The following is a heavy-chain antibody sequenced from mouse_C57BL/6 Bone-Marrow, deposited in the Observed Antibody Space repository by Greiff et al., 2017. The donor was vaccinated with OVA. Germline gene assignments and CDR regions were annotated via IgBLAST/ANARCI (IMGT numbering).Heavy chain of an antibody. V-gene: IGHV14-1*01. Sequence: EVQLQQSGAELVRPGASVKLSCTASGFNIKDYYMHWVKQRPEQGLEWIGRIDPEDGDTEYAPKFPGQGTMTAAPSSNTASRQLSSLTSEDTAVYYCTSGRDGNPRWDFEGWGTGTTVTVSS. J-gene: IGHJ1*03. D-gene: IGHD2-1*01. CDR2: IDPEDGDT. CDR1: GFNIKDYY. CDR3: TSGRDGNPRWDFEG.